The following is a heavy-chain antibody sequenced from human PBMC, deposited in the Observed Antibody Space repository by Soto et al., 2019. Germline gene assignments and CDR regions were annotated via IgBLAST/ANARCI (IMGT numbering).Heavy chain of an antibody. Sequence: PSETLSLTCTVSGGSISSSSYYWGWIRQPPGKGLEWIGSIYYSGSTYYNPSLKSRVTISVDTSKNQFSLKLSSVTAADTAVYYCARRVGIAARAYYYYGMDVWGQGTTVTVSS. D-gene: IGHD6-6*01. CDR1: GGSISSSSYY. CDR2: IYYSGST. V-gene: IGHV4-39*01. J-gene: IGHJ6*02. CDR3: ARRVGIAARAYYYYGMDV.